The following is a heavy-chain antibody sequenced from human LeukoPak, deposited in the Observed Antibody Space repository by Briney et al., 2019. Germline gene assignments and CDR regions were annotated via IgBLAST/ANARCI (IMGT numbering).Heavy chain of an antibody. CDR3: ARVADADLGETID. V-gene: IGHV3-66*01. D-gene: IGHD1-7*01. Sequence: GGSLRLSCAASGFTVSSNYMSWVRQAPGKGLEWVSVIYSGGSTYYADSVKGRFTISRDNSKNTLYLQMNSLRAEDTAVYYCARVADADLGETIDWGQGTLVTVSS. CDR2: IYSGGST. J-gene: IGHJ4*02. CDR1: GFTVSSNY.